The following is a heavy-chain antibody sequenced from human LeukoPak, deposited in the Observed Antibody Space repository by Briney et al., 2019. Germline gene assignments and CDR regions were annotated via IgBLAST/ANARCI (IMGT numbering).Heavy chain of an antibody. CDR1: GFTFSDYY. J-gene: IGHJ4*02. Sequence: GGSLRLSCAASGFTFSDYYMSWIRQAPGKGLEWVSYISSSGSTIYYADSVKGRFTISRDNAKNSLYLQMNSLRAEDTAVYYCAREQWGYSSSSDEAYFDYWGQGTLVTVSS. V-gene: IGHV3-11*04. CDR3: AREQWGYSSSSDEAYFDY. D-gene: IGHD6-6*01. CDR2: ISSSGSTI.